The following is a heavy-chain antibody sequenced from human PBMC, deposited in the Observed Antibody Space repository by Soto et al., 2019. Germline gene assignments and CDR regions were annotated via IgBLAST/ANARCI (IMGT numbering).Heavy chain of an antibody. Sequence: PGGSLRLSCAASGFTFSNYAMSWVRQAPGKGLDWVSTISSSGSNTYYADSVKGRFSISRDNSKNTVYLEMKNLRAEDTTVYYCTKERLARGTDYWGQGTLGTVSS. J-gene: IGHJ4*02. CDR2: ISSSGSNT. CDR1: GFTFSNYA. V-gene: IGHV3-23*01. D-gene: IGHD1-1*01. CDR3: TKERLARGTDY.